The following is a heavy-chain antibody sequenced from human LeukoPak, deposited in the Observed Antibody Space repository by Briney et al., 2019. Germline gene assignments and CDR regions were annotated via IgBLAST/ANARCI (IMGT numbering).Heavy chain of an antibody. CDR1: GYSISSGYY. J-gene: IGHJ3*02. CDR2: IYYSGST. V-gene: IGHV4-38-2*02. Sequence: SETLSLTCTVSGYSISSGYYWGWIRQPPGKGLEWIGSIYYSGSTYYNPSLKSRVTISVDTSRNQFSLKLSSVTAADTAVYYCARFFRRLVGNNDAFDIWGQGTMVTVSS. D-gene: IGHD3-9*01. CDR3: ARFFRRLVGNNDAFDI.